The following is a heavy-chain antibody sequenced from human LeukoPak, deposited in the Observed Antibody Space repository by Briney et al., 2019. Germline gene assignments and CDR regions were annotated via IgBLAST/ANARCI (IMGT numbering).Heavy chain of an antibody. Sequence: PGGSLRLSCAASGFTFSSYAMSWVRQAPGKGLEWVSSISSSSSYIYYADSVKGRFTISRDNAKNSLYLQMNSLRAEDTAVYYCARGFGTMIVVAYAFDIWGQGTMVTVSS. CDR2: ISSSSSYI. J-gene: IGHJ3*02. CDR3: ARGFGTMIVVAYAFDI. D-gene: IGHD3-22*01. V-gene: IGHV3-21*01. CDR1: GFTFSSYA.